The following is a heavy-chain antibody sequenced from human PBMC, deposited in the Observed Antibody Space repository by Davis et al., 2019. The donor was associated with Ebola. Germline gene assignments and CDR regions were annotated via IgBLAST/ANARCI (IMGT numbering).Heavy chain of an antibody. CDR2: ISSSSSYI. D-gene: IGHD3-3*01. CDR1: GFTFSGSA. CDR3: ARVRSQYYDFWSGYSPYYYYGMDV. Sequence: GGSLRLSCAASGFTFSGSAMHWVRQAPGKGLEWVSSISSSSSYIYYADSVKGRFTISRDNAKNSLYLQMNSLRAEDTAVYYCARVRSQYYDFWSGYSPYYYYGMDVWGQGTTVTVSS. V-gene: IGHV3-21*01. J-gene: IGHJ6*02.